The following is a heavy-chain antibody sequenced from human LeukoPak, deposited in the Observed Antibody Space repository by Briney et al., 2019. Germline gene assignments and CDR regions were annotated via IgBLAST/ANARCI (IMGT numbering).Heavy chain of an antibody. V-gene: IGHV4-34*01. D-gene: IGHD1-14*01. CDR3: ARISRKNAFDI. CDR1: GGSFSGYY. J-gene: IGHJ3*02. CDR2: INHSGST. Sequence: SETLSLTCAVYGGSFSGYYWSWIRQPPGKGLEWIGEINHSGSTNYNPSLKSRVTISVDTSKNQFSLKLSSVTAADTAVYYCARISRKNAFDIWGQGTMVTVSS.